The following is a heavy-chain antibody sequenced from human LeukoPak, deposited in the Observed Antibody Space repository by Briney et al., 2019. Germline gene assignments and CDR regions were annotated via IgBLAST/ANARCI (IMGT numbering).Heavy chain of an antibody. CDR3: ARSPDEYYDILTGYYPFDP. D-gene: IGHD3-9*01. V-gene: IGHV1-69*04. Sequence: GASVKVSCKASGGTFSSYAISWVRQAPGQGLEWMGRIIPILGIANYAQKFQGRVTITADKSTSTAYMELSSLRSEDTAVYYCARSPDEYYDILTGYYPFDPWGQGTLVTVSS. CDR2: IIPILGIA. J-gene: IGHJ5*02. CDR1: GGTFSSYA.